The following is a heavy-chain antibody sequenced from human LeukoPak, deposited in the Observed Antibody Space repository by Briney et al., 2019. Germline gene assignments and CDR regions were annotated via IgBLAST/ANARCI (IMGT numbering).Heavy chain of an antibody. J-gene: IGHJ4*02. CDR3: ARILYSSNIDY. V-gene: IGHV4-39*07. D-gene: IGHD6-19*01. CDR1: GDSISKSYYY. Sequence: SETLSLTCTVSGDSISKSYYYWGWIRQPPGKDLECIGTIYYSGRTYYNPSLTSPVTLSVDMSKNQFSLKLNSVTAADTAVYYCARILYSSNIDYWGQGTLVTVSS. CDR2: IYYSGRT.